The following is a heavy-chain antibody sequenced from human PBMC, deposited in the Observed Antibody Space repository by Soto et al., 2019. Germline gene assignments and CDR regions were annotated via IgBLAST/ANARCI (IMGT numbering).Heavy chain of an antibody. CDR3: AKDLFPTSGQRFFFES. Sequence: GGSLRLSCAASGFTFSTYAMTWVRQAPGRGLEWVSTILHDETPFYTDSVEGRFTISRDNVRGTLYLQMNGLRVEDAALYYCAKDLFPTSGQRFFFESWGQGSLVTVSS. D-gene: IGHD2-21*01. CDR1: GFTFSTYA. J-gene: IGHJ4*02. V-gene: IGHV3-23*01. CDR2: ILHDETP.